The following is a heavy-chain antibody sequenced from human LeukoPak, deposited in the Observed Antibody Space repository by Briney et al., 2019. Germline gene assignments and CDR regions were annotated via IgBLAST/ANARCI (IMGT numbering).Heavy chain of an antibody. CDR1: GYSFTSYW. V-gene: IGHV5-51*01. Sequence: GESLKISCKGSGYSFTSYWIGWVRQMPGKGLEWMAIIYPGDSDTRYSPSFQGQVTISADKSISTAYLQWSSLKASDTAIYYCARGPIGGGYSGYDRFDPWGQGTLVTVFS. CDR3: ARGPIGGGYSGYDRFDP. D-gene: IGHD5-12*01. CDR2: IYPGDSDT. J-gene: IGHJ5*02.